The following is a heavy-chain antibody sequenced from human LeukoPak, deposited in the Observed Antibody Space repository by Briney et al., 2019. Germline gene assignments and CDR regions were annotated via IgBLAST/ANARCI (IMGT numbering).Heavy chain of an antibody. J-gene: IGHJ4*02. Sequence: PSETLSLTCAVYGGSFSGYYWSWIRQPPGKGREWIGEINHSGSTNYNPSLKSRVTISVDTSKNQFSLKLSSVTAADTAVYYCARGSGSYSRARPFDYWGQGTPVTVSS. CDR1: GGSFSGYY. V-gene: IGHV4-34*01. CDR3: ARGSGSYSRARPFDY. CDR2: INHSGST. D-gene: IGHD1-26*01.